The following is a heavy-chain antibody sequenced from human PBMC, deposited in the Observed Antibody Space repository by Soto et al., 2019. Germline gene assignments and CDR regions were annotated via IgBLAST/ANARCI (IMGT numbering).Heavy chain of an antibody. CDR2: IYYSGST. J-gene: IGHJ5*02. CDR1: GGSVSSGSYY. D-gene: IGHD3-22*01. CDR3: ARGAYDSSGYRS. Sequence: PSETLSLTCTVSGGSVSSGSYYWSWIRQPPGKGLEWIGYIYYSGSTNYNPSLKSRVTISVDTSKNQFSLKLSSVTAADTAVYYCARGAYDSSGYRSWGQGTLVIVSS. V-gene: IGHV4-61*01.